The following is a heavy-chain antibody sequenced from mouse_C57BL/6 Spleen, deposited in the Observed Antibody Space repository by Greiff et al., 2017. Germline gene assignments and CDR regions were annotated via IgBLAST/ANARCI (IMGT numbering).Heavy chain of an antibody. V-gene: IGHV1-26*01. CDR1: GYTFTDYY. Sequence: EVQLQQSGPELVKPGASVKISCKASGYTFTDYYMNWVKQSHGKSLEWIGDINPNNGGTSYNQKFKGKATLTVDKSSSTAYMELRSLTSEDSAVYYCARVSSYGYFDVWGTGTTVTVSS. D-gene: IGHD1-1*01. J-gene: IGHJ1*03. CDR3: ARVSSYGYFDV. CDR2: INPNNGGT.